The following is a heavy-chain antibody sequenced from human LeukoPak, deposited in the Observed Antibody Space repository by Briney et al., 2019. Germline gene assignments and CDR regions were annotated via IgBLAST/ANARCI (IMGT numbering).Heavy chain of an antibody. J-gene: IGHJ4*02. D-gene: IGHD1-26*01. V-gene: IGHV1-2*02. CDR1: GYTFTGYY. CDR3: ARDVRIVGATPIDY. CDR2: INPNSGGT. Sequence: ASVKVSCKASGYTFTGYYMHWVRQAPGQGLEWMGWINPNSGGTNYAQKFQGRVTMTRDTSISTAYMELSRLRSDDTAVYYCARDVRIVGATPIDYWGQGTLVTLSS.